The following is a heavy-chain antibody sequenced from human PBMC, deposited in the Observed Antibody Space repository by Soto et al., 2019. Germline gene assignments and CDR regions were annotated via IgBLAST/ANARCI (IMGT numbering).Heavy chain of an antibody. CDR3: WDLPFYYHFLSCFGPYYYYYGMDV. CDR2: ISYDGSNK. V-gene: IGHV3-30*03. D-gene: IGHD3-3*01. Sequence: GGSLRLSCAASGFTFSSYGIHWVRQAPGKGLERVAVISYDGSNKYYADSVKGGFTISRDNSKNTLYLQMNSLRAEDTAVYYCWDLPFYYHFLSCFGPYYYYYGMDVWGQGTTVTVSS. J-gene: IGHJ6*02. CDR1: GFTFSSYG.